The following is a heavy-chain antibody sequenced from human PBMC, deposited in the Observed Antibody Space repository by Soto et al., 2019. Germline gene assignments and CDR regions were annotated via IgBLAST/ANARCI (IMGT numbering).Heavy chain of an antibody. D-gene: IGHD1-26*01. CDR3: ARDIGSYSGYRWGFDY. CDR1: GFTFSSYG. V-gene: IGHV3-33*01. CDR2: IWYDGSNK. J-gene: IGHJ4*02. Sequence: GESLKISCAASGFTFSSYGMHWVRQAPGKGLEWVAVIWYDGSNKYYADSVKGRFTISRDNSKNTLYLQMNSLRAEDTAVYYCARDIGSYSGYRWGFDYWGQGTLVTVSS.